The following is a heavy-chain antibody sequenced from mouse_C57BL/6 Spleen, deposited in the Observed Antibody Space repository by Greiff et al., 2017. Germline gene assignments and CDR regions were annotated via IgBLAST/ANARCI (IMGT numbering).Heavy chain of an antibody. V-gene: IGHV1-55*01. Sequence: QVQLQQPGAELVKPGASVKMSCKASGYTFTSYWITWVKQRPGQGLEWIGDIYPGSGSTNYNEKFTSKATLTVDTSSSTAYMQLSSLTSEDSAVYDCARATGVAGDYAMDYWGQGTSVTVSS. CDR2: IYPGSGST. J-gene: IGHJ4*01. CDR3: ARATGVAGDYAMDY. D-gene: IGHD1-1*01. CDR1: GYTFTSYW.